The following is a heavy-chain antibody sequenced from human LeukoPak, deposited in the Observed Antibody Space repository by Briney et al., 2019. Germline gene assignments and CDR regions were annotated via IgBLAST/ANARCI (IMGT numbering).Heavy chain of an antibody. D-gene: IGHD3-22*01. J-gene: IGHJ4*02. CDR2: IYYSGST. CDR3: ARGSGYPRHFDY. Sequence: SETLSLTCTVSGGSVSSGSYYWSRIRQPPGKGLEWIGYIYYSGSTNYNPSLKSRVTISVDTSKNQFSLKLSSVTAADTAVYYCARGSGYPRHFDYWGQGTLVTVSS. CDR1: GGSVSSGSYY. V-gene: IGHV4-61*01.